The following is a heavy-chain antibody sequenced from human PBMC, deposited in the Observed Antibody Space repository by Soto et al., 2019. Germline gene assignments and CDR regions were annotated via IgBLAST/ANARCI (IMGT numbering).Heavy chain of an antibody. CDR3: TRQSSYYENDY. CDR2: IRSKANNYAT. CDR1: GFTFSGSG. Sequence: GGSLRLSCAASGFTFSGSGMHWVRQASGKGLEWVGRIRSKANNYATAYAASVKGRFAISRDDSKNTAFLQMNSLKTEDTAVYYCTRQSSYYENDYWGQGTLVTVS. D-gene: IGHD3-22*01. J-gene: IGHJ4*02. V-gene: IGHV3-73*01.